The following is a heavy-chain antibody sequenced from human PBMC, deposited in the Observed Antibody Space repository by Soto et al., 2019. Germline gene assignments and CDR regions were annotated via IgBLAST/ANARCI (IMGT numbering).Heavy chain of an antibody. Sequence: GGSLRLSCVASGFTFSIYGLHWVRQAPGKGLEWVAVISYDGSNKYYADSVKGRFTISRDNSKNTLYLQMNSLRAEDTAVYYCAKDRSTYNWNDGHLDYWGQGTLVTVSS. CDR1: GFTFSIYG. V-gene: IGHV3-30*18. CDR2: ISYDGSNK. CDR3: AKDRSTYNWNDGHLDY. D-gene: IGHD1-20*01. J-gene: IGHJ4*02.